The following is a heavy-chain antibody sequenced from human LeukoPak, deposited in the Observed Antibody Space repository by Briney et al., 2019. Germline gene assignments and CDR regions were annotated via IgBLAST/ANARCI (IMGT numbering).Heavy chain of an antibody. CDR3: AKDREYSGSQIDY. J-gene: IGHJ4*02. V-gene: IGHV3-23*01. CDR2: MSRGGGST. CDR1: GFTFSSYA. D-gene: IGHD1-26*01. Sequence: GGSLRLSCAASGFTFSSYAMNWVRQAPGKGLEWVSSMSRGGGSTYYADSVKGRFTISRDNSKNTLYLQMNGLRAEDTAVYYCAKDREYSGSQIDYWGQGTLVTVSP.